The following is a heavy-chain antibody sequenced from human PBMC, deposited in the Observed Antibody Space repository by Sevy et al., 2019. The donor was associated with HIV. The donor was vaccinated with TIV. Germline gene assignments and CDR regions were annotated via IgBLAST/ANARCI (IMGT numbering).Heavy chain of an antibody. V-gene: IGHV1-18*01. D-gene: IGHD2-15*01. CDR2: ISAYNGNT. Sequence: ASVKVSCKASGYTFTSYGISWVRQAPGQELEWMGWISAYNGNTNYAQKLQGRVTMTTDTSTSTAYMELRSLRSDDTAVYYCAREGRGGYCSGGSCYSGRYYYYYGMDVWGQGTTVTVSS. CDR3: AREGRGGYCSGGSCYSGRYYYYYGMDV. J-gene: IGHJ6*02. CDR1: GYTFTSYG.